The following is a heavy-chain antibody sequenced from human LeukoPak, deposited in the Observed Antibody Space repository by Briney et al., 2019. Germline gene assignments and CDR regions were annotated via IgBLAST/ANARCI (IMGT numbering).Heavy chain of an antibody. V-gene: IGHV3-23*01. CDR2: ISGSGQST. D-gene: IGHD2-21*01. J-gene: IGHJ4*02. CDR3: AKMTGFYSSTPFDC. CDR1: GLTFSNYA. Sequence: PGGSLRLSCAASGLTFSNYAISWVRQAPGKGLEWVSAISGSGQSTYYADSVKGRFTISRDNSKITLYLQMNSLTAEDTAIYYCAKMTGFYSSTPFDCWGQGTLVTVSS.